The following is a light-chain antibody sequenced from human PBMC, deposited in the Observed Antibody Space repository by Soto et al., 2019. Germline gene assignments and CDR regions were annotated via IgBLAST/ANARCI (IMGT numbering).Light chain of an antibody. CDR3: CSYAGSYSYV. Sequence: QSALTQPRSVSGSPGQLVTISCTGTSSDVGGYNYVSWYQQHPGKAPKLMIYDVSKRPSGVPDRFSGSESGNTASLTISGLQAEDEADYYCCSYAGSYSYVFGTGTKVTVL. CDR1: SSDVGGYNY. J-gene: IGLJ1*01. V-gene: IGLV2-11*01. CDR2: DVS.